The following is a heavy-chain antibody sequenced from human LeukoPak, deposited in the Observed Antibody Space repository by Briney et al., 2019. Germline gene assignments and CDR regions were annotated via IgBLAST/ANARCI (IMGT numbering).Heavy chain of an antibody. J-gene: IGHJ2*01. Sequence: PSETLSLTCTVSGGSISSSSYYWGWIRQPPGKGLEWIGSIYYSGSTYYNPSLKSRVTISVDTSKNQFSLKLSSVTAADTVVYYCARDPDYYDSSGSSGYFDLWGRGTLVTVSS. CDR3: ARDPDYYDSSGSSGYFDL. V-gene: IGHV4-39*07. D-gene: IGHD3-22*01. CDR1: GGSISSSSYY. CDR2: IYYSGST.